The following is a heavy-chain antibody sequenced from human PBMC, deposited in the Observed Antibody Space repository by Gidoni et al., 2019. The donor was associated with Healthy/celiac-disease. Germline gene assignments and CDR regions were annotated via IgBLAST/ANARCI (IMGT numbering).Heavy chain of an antibody. D-gene: IGHD2-15*01. J-gene: IGHJ4*02. V-gene: IGHV1-46*01. CDR3: ARDAGEFYCSGGSCYFDY. CDR1: GYTFTSYY. Sequence: QVQLVQSGAEVKKPGASVKVSCKASGYTFTSYYMHWVRQAPGQGLEWMGIINPSGGSTSYAQKFQGRVTMTRDTSTSTVYMELSSLRSEDTAVYYCARDAGEFYCSGGSCYFDYWGQGTLVTVSS. CDR2: INPSGGST.